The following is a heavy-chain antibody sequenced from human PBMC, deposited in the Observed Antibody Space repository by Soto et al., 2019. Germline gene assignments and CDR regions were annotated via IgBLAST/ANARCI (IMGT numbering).Heavy chain of an antibody. V-gene: IGHV4-59*08. CDR1: GGSISSYY. D-gene: IGHD3-10*02. CDR2: IYYSGST. J-gene: IGHJ4*02. CDR3: VGARLLFVLGY. Sequence: SETLSLTCTVSGGSISSYYWSWIRQPPGKGLEWIGYIYYSGSTNYNPSLKSRVTISVDTSKNQFSLKLSSVTAADTAVYYCVGARLLFVLGYWGQGTLVTVSS.